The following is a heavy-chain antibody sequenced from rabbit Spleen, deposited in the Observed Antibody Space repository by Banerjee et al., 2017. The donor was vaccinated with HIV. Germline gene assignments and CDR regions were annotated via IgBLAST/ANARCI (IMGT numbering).Heavy chain of an antibody. J-gene: IGHJ6*01. D-gene: IGHD8-1*01. V-gene: IGHV1S45*01. CDR3: ARDTASSFSSYGMDL. CDR1: GFSFSSSSY. Sequence: QEQLVESGGGLVQPGASLTLTCTASGFSFSSSSYMCWVRQAPGKGLEWIACIDTGSSGFTYFATWAKGRFTCSKTSSTTVTLQMTRLTVADTATYFCARDTASSFSSYGMDLWGPGTLVTVS. CDR2: IDTGSSGFT.